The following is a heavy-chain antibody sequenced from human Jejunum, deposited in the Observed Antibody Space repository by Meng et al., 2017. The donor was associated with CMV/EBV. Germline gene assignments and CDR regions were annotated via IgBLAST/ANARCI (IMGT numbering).Heavy chain of an antibody. CDR2: INPSGGYT. Sequence: KASGYTVTFYQMHWVRQAPGQGLEWVGLINPSGGYTKYGQNFQGRVTMTRDTSTSTVFMELSGLRSEDTAVYFCARSFFGGYFDPWGQGTLVTVSS. J-gene: IGHJ5*02. D-gene: IGHD6-13*01. CDR1: GYTVTFYQ. V-gene: IGHV1-46*01. CDR3: ARSFFGGYFDP.